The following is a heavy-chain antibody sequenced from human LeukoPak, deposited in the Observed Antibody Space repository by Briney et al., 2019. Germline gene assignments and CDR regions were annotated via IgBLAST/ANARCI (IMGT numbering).Heavy chain of an antibody. D-gene: IGHD1-1*01. CDR1: GFIFNTHG. Sequence: PGGSLRLSCAASGFIFNTHGMHWVRQAPGKGLEWVAVISYDGSDKYFADSVEGRFTISRDDSKNMMYLQINSLRAEDTAVYYCARDRTYTWTFDYWGQGTLVTVSS. V-gene: IGHV3-30*03. CDR3: ARDRTYTWTFDY. CDR2: ISYDGSDK. J-gene: IGHJ4*02.